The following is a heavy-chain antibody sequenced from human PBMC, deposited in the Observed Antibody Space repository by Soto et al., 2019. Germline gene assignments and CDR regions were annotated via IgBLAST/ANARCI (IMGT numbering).Heavy chain of an antibody. J-gene: IGHJ5*02. V-gene: IGHV1-8*01. CDR2: MNPNTVNK. D-gene: IGHD6-6*01. Sequence: QVQLVQSGAEVREPGASVTVSCTASGYTFINHDINWVRQAAGQGLEWMGWMNPNTVNKRFAQRFQGRITMNTNTSISTVYMKLSSLRSEDTAVYYCARGPFRSSSHWFDPWGQGALVTVSS. CDR1: GYTFINHD. CDR3: ARGPFRSSSHWFDP.